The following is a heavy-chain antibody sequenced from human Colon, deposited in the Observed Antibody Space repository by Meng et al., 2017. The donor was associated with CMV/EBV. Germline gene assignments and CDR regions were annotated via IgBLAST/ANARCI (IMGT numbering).Heavy chain of an antibody. CDR2: INSDGSST. D-gene: IGHD3-3*01. CDR3: ARALTSLEWLLSFDY. V-gene: IGHV3-74*01. CDR1: GFTFSSYW. J-gene: IGHJ4*02. Sequence: GESLKISCAASGFTFSSYWMHWVRQAPGKGLVWVSRINSDGSSTSYADSVKGRFTISRDNAKNTLYLQMNSLRAEDTAVYYCARALTSLEWLLSFDYWGQGTLVTVSS.